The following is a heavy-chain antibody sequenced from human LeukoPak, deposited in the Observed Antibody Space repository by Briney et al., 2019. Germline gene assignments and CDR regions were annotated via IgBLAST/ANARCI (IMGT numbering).Heavy chain of an antibody. CDR2: IYHSGST. Sequence: PSETLSLTCAVSGGSISSGGYSWSWIRQPPGKGLEWIGYIYHSGSTYYNPSLKSRVTISVDRSKNQFSLKLSSVTAADTAVYYCARGTTGLDWFDPWAREPWSPSPQ. CDR1: GGSISSGGYS. CDR3: ARGTTGLDWFDP. D-gene: IGHD1-7*01. V-gene: IGHV4-30-2*01. J-gene: IGHJ5*02.